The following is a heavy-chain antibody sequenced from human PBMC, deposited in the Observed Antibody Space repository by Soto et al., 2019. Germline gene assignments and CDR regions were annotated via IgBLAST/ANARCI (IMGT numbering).Heavy chain of an antibody. J-gene: IGHJ6*03. Sequence: PSETLSLTCTVSGGSVSSGSYYWSWIRQPPGKGLEWIGYIYYSGSTNYNPSLKSRVTISVDTSKNQFSLKLSSVTAADTAVYYCARLFGDYYYNYMDVWGKGTTVTVSS. CDR2: IYYSGST. D-gene: IGHD3-10*02. V-gene: IGHV4-61*01. CDR3: ARLFGDYYYNYMDV. CDR1: GGSVSSGSYY.